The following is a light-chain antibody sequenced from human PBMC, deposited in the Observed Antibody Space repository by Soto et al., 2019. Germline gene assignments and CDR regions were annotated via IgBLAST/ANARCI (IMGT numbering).Light chain of an antibody. CDR2: AAS. V-gene: IGKV3-15*01. CDR1: QSVSTN. J-gene: IGKJ4*01. CDR3: QQRSNWPLT. Sequence: ETVRTQSPATLSVSPRARATLSCRASQSVSTNLAWYQQKAGQAPRLLIYAASTRATGIPARFSGSGSGTEITLTISSLEPEDFAVYYCQQRSNWPLTFGGGTKVDIK.